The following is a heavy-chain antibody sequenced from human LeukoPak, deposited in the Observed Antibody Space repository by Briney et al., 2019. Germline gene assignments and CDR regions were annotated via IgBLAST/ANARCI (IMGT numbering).Heavy chain of an antibody. CDR2: IIPIFGTA. D-gene: IGHD3-3*01. CDR1: GGTFSSYA. CDR3: ARRRFLGWVQTTNYLYYYMDV. Sequence: GASVKVSCKASGGTFSSYAISWVRQAPGQGLEWMGGIIPIFGTANYAQKFQGRVTITADESTSTIYMELSSLSSEDTALYYCARRRFLGWVQTTNYLYYYMDVCDKGTTVTVSS. V-gene: IGHV1-69*13. J-gene: IGHJ6*03.